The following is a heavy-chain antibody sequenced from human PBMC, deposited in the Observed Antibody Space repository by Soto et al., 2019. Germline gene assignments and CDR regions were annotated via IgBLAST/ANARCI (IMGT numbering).Heavy chain of an antibody. D-gene: IGHD6-19*01. CDR1: RFTFSSYE. J-gene: IGHJ4*02. Sequence: GGSLRLSCAASRFTFSSYEMNWVRQAPGKGLEWVSYISSSGSTIYYADSVKGRFTISRDNAKNSLYLQMNSLRAEDTAVYYCAGGYSSGWYDYWGQGTLVTVSS. V-gene: IGHV3-48*03. CDR3: AGGYSSGWYDY. CDR2: ISSSGSTI.